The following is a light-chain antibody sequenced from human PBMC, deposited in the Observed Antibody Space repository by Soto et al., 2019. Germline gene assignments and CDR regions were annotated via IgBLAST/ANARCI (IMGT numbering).Light chain of an antibody. J-gene: IGLJ3*02. CDR3: SSYTTSYTQV. Sequence: QSALTQPASVSGSPGQSITISCTGTSSDVGGYNYVSWYQHHPGKAPNLMIYEVSNRPSGVSNRFSGSKSGTTASLSISGLQAEDEAEYYFSSYTTSYTQVFGGGTKLTVL. CDR1: SSDVGGYNY. CDR2: EVS. V-gene: IGLV2-14*01.